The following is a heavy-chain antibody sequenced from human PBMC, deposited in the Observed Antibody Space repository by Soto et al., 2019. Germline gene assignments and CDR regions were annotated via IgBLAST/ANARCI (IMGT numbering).Heavy chain of an antibody. Sequence: QTGGSLRLSCAASGFTFHYYEMNWVRQAPGKGLEWVSYISSTGVTIYYADSVKGRFTTSRDNTKNSLYLHLNNLRAEDTAVYYCVKGPGDYSYGGGYLEYWGQGALVTVSS. D-gene: IGHD4-4*01. CDR2: ISSTGVTI. CDR1: GFTFHYYE. CDR3: VKGPGDYSYGGGYLEY. V-gene: IGHV3-48*03. J-gene: IGHJ4*02.